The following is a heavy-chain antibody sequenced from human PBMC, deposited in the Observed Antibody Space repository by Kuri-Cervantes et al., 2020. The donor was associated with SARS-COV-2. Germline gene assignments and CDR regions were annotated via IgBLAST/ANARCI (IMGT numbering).Heavy chain of an antibody. D-gene: IGHD3-22*01. J-gene: IGHJ6*03. Sequence: SETLSLTCTVSGGSISSHYWSWIRQPPGKGLEWIGYIYYSGSTNYNPSLKSRVTISLNTSKNQFSLKLSSVTAADTAVYYCARDCYDDSGKFLAFYYYYMDVWGKGTTVTVSS. CDR2: IYYSGST. V-gene: IGHV4-59*11. CDR1: GGSISSHY. CDR3: ARDCYDDSGKFLAFYYYYMDV.